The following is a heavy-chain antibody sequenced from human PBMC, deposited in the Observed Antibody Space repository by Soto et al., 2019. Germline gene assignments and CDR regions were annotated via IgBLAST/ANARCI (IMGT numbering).Heavy chain of an antibody. CDR2: INHSGST. Sequence: SDTLSLTCAGYGGSFSGYYWSWIRKPPGKGLEWIGEINHSGSTNYNPSLKSRVTISVDTSKNQFSLKLSSVTAADTAVYYCARGNQYYYGSGSYYNNWFDPWGQGTLVTVSS. CDR3: ARGNQYYYGSGSYYNNWFDP. CDR1: GGSFSGYY. D-gene: IGHD3-10*01. V-gene: IGHV4-34*01. J-gene: IGHJ5*02.